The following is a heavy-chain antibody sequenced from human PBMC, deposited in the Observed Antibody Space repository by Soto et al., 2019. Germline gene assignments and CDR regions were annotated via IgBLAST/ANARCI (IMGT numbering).Heavy chain of an antibody. CDR2: IDPSDSYL. CDR3: ARHRGFGSRSYIDH. D-gene: IGHD3-10*01. J-gene: IGHJ5*02. V-gene: IGHV5-10-1*01. CDR1: GYTFTNNW. Sequence: GESLKISCKVSGYTFTNNWISWVRQMPGKGLGWMGRIDPSDSYLNYSPSFQGHVTISAGKSTNTAYLHFSSLKASDTAVYYCARHRGFGSRSYIDHWGQGTPVTVYS.